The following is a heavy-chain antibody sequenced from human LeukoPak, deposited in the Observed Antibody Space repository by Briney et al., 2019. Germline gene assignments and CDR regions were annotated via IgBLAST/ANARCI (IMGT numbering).Heavy chain of an antibody. J-gene: IGHJ4*02. Sequence: SETLSLTCTVSGGSISSSSYYWGWIRQPPGKGLEWIGSIYYSGSTYYNPSLKSRVTISVDTSKNQFSLKLSSVTAADTAVYYCASYYYDRSGSNDYWGQGTLVTVSS. CDR2: IYYSGST. CDR1: GGSISSSSYY. D-gene: IGHD3-22*01. CDR3: ASYYYDRSGSNDY. V-gene: IGHV4-39*07.